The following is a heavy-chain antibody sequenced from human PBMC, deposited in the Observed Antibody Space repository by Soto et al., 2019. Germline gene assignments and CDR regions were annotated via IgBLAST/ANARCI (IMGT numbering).Heavy chain of an antibody. J-gene: IGHJ4*02. D-gene: IGHD6-13*01. CDR2: IHYSGTT. CDR3: AAGEASSRSLAPYYLDF. V-gene: IGHV4-59*01. Sequence: SETLSLTCTVSGGSMRNYFWTWIRQPPGKGLEWIGYIHYSGTTSFFPSYNPSLRSRVTISEDTSKNQFSLKLLSVTTADTAVYFCAAGEASSRSLAPYYLDFWGQGTLVTVSS. CDR1: GGSMRNYF.